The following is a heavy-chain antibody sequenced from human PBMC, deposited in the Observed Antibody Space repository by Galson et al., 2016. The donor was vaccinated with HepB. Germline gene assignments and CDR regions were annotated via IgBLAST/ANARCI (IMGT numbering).Heavy chain of an antibody. D-gene: IGHD5-24*01. CDR2: ISAHNGDT. V-gene: IGHV1-18*04. Sequence: SVKVSCKASGYTFTTNGISWVRQAPGQGLEWVAWISAHNGDTNSAQKFQGRVTLTTDTSTRTAYMELRSLTSDDTAVYYCAGDRDRSLDYWGQGTLVTVSS. CDR1: GYTFTTNG. J-gene: IGHJ4*02. CDR3: AGDRDRSLDY.